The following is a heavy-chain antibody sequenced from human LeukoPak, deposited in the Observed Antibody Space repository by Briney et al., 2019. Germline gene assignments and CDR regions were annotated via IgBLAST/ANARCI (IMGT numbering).Heavy chain of an antibody. CDR1: GGSISSSSYY. D-gene: IGHD5-18*01. J-gene: IGHJ4*02. CDR2: IYYSGST. CDR3: ARRDTTLVTSFDC. V-gene: IGHV4-39*07. Sequence: PSETLSLTCTVSGGSISSSSYYWGWIRQPPGKGLEWIGSIYYSGSTYYNPSLESRVTISVDTSKNQFSLKLSSVTAADTAVYYCARRDTTLVTSFDCWGQGTLVTVSS.